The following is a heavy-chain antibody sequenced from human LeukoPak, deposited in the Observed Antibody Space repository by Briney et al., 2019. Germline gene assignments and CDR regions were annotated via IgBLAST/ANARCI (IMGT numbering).Heavy chain of an antibody. CDR1: GFTFSSYL. CDR2: IKQDGSEK. CDR3: ASRLFRTTNFDY. J-gene: IGHJ4*02. D-gene: IGHD2-21*01. V-gene: IGHV3-7*01. Sequence: GGSLRLSCTPSGFTFSSYLMSWVCQVPGKGLEWVANIKQDGSEKNYVDSVKGRFTISRDNAKNSLYLQMNSLRAEDTAVYYCASRLFRTTNFDYWGQGTLVTVSS.